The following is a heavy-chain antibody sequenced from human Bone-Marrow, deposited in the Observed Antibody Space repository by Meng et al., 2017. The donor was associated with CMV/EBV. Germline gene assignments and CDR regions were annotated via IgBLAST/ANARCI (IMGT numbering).Heavy chain of an antibody. CDR2: ISSSGMNV. Sequence: GESLKISCAASGFIFSNYDMNWVRQAPGKGLEWVSDISSSGMNVNYADSVKGRFAISRYNARKSLYLQMNSLTADDTAVYYCARRPLYDYGLDVWGQGTTVTVSS. J-gene: IGHJ6*02. CDR3: ARRPLYDYGLDV. D-gene: IGHD2/OR15-2a*01. CDR1: GFIFSNYD. V-gene: IGHV3-48*03.